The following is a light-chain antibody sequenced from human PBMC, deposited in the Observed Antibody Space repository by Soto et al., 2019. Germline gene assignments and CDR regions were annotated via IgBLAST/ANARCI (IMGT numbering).Light chain of an antibody. CDR2: TNK. J-gene: IGLJ2*01. V-gene: IGLV1-44*01. Sequence: QSVLMQTPSASANPGQRVTISCSGSSSNIGSYTVSLYQQLPGKAPKLLIYTNKQRPSGVPDRFSGSKSGTSASLAISGPQSEDEAAYYCAAWDDSLTGRVVFGGGTKVTVL. CDR1: SSNIGSYT. CDR3: AAWDDSLTGRVV.